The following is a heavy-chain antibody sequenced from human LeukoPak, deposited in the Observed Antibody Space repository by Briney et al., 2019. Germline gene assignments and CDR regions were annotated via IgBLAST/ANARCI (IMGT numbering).Heavy chain of an antibody. J-gene: IGHJ6*02. CDR2: IYYSGST. Sequence: SETLSLTCTVSGGSISSSSYYWGWIRQPPGKGLEWIGSIYYSGSTYYNPSLKSRVTISVDTSKNQFSLKLSSVTAADTAVYYCARLPASELRFLEWFSWRNYGMDVWGQGTTVTVSS. D-gene: IGHD3-3*01. V-gene: IGHV4-39*01. CDR1: GGSISSSSYY. CDR3: ARLPASELRFLEWFSWRNYGMDV.